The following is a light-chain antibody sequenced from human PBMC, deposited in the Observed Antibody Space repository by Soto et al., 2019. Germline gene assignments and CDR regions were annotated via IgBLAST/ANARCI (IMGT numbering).Light chain of an antibody. J-gene: IGLJ1*01. CDR2: DVS. Sequence: QSALTQPASVSGSPGQSITIFCNGTSSDVGAYNSVAWYQHNPGKAPKLMIYDVSNRPSGVSSRFSGSKSGNTASLSISGLQAEDEADYYCSSYTSSSTLVFGTGTKVTVL. CDR1: SSDVGAYNS. CDR3: SSYTSSSTLV. V-gene: IGLV2-14*01.